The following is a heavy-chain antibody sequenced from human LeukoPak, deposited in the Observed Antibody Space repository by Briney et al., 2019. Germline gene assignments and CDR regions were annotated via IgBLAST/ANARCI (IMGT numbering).Heavy chain of an antibody. Sequence: GASVKVSCKASGYTFTSYAMHWVRQAPGQRLEWVGWINAGNGNTKYSQKFQGRVTITRDTSASTAYMELSSLRSEDTAVYYCARDFLCSSTSCSYNYYGMDVWGKGTTVTVSS. J-gene: IGHJ6*04. CDR1: GYTFTSYA. CDR3: ARDFLCSSTSCSYNYYGMDV. CDR2: INAGNGNT. D-gene: IGHD2-2*01. V-gene: IGHV1-3*01.